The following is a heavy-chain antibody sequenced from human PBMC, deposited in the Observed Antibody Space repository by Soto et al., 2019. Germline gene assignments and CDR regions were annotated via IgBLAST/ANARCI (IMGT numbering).Heavy chain of an antibody. V-gene: IGHV3-48*01. D-gene: IGHD6-13*01. Sequence: GGSLRLSCAASGFTFTYYSMSWVRQAPGTGLEWISYISVGSTSIYYADSVRGRFTISRDNAKNSLYLQMNRLRAEDTAVYYCARLICESTSCPRHYFDIWGQGTPVTVSS. CDR2: ISVGSTSI. CDR3: ARLICESTSCPRHYFDI. CDR1: GFTFTYYS. J-gene: IGHJ4*02.